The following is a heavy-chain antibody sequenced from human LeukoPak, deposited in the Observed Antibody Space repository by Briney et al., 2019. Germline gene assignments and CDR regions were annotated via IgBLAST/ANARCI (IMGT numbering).Heavy chain of an antibody. CDR1: GGSISGYY. V-gene: IGHV4-59*08. CDR3: AGYATTVTTNDY. D-gene: IGHD4-17*01. Sequence: PSETLSLTCTVSGGSISGYYWSWIRQPRGKGLEWIGFIYYSGSTNYNPSLKSRVTISVDTSKNQFSLKLSSVSAADTAVYYWAGYATTVTTNDYWGQGTLVTVSS. CDR2: IYYSGST. J-gene: IGHJ4*02.